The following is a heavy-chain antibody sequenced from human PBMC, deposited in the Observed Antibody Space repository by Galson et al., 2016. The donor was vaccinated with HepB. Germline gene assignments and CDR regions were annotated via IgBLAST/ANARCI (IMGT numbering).Heavy chain of an antibody. CDR1: GFTFSDYF. D-gene: IGHD6-19*01. V-gene: IGHV3-33*08. J-gene: IGHJ3*02. CDR3: ARDAPVAVTAFDI. CDR2: IWYDGSNK. Sequence: LRLSCAASGFTFSDYFMAWIRQAPGKGLEWVAVIWYDGSNKYYADSVKGRFTISRDNSKNTLYLQMNSLRAEDTAVYYCARDAPVAVTAFDIWGQGTMVTVSS.